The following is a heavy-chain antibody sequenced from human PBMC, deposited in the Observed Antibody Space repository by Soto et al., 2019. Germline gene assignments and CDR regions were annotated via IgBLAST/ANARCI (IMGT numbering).Heavy chain of an antibody. V-gene: IGHV1-46*01. CDR1: GYTFTSYY. CDR2: INPSGGST. D-gene: IGHD3-22*01. J-gene: IGHJ4*02. CDR3: ARDASYYYDSSGYLGY. Sequence: GASVKVSCKASGYTFTSYYMHWVRQAPGQGLEWMGIINPSGGSTSYAQKFQGRVTMTRDTSTSTVYMELSSLRSEDTAVYYCARDASYYYDSSGYLGYWGQGTLVTVSS.